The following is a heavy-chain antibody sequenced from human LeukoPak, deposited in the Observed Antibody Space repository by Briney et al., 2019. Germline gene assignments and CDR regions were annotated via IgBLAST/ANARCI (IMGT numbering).Heavy chain of an antibody. CDR3: VKSSRLYSRRGIIGC. D-gene: IGHD6-13*01. Sequence: PGGSLRLSCAACGFTFSSYGMSWVRQAPGKGLEWVSGISGSGGSTFYADSVKGRFTISRDNSKNTLYLQMNSLRAEATAVYYCVKSSRLYSRRGIIGCWGQGPLGTVSS. CDR1: GFTFSSYG. CDR2: ISGSGGST. V-gene: IGHV3-23*01. J-gene: IGHJ4*02.